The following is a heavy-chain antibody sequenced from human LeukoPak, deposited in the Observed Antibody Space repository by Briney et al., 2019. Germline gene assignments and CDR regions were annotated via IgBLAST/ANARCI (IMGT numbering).Heavy chain of an antibody. V-gene: IGHV1-69*13. CDR1: GGILSKWS. CDR2: IIPEFDEA. D-gene: IGHD4-23*01. J-gene: IGHJ4*02. Sequence: EASVKVSCKASGGILSKWSISWVRQAPGQGLEWVGTIIPEFDEAHYAQKLQGRVTISADDSATAAYMELRSLRSDDTAVYYCARARRYGGTPMDYWGQGTLVTVSS. CDR3: ARARRYGGTPMDY.